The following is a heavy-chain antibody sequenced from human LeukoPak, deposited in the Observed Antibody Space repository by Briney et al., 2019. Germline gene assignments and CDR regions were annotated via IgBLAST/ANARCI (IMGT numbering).Heavy chain of an antibody. V-gene: IGHV3-21*01. CDR2: ISNTTTYI. Sequence: GGSLRLSCAASGFIFSRYTMNWVRQAPGKGLEWVSSISNTTTYIYYADSVKGRFTISRDNAKRSLYLQMNSLRANDTAVYYCTRDEDEELVRDYWGQGTLVTVSS. J-gene: IGHJ4*02. D-gene: IGHD6-13*01. CDR1: GFIFSRYT. CDR3: TRDEDEELVRDY.